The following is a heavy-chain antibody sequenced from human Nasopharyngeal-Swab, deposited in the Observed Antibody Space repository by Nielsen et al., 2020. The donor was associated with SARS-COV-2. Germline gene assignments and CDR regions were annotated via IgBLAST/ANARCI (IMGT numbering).Heavy chain of an antibody. CDR3: ARERPFDY. J-gene: IGHJ4*02. D-gene: IGHD1-1*01. CDR2: FSSNGART. V-gene: IGHV3-23*01. Sequence: GESLKISCAASGFTFSSYAMVWVRQAPGKGLEWVSGFSSNGARTYYADSVKGRFTISRDNSKNTLYLQMNSLRAEDTAVYYCARERPFDYWGQGTLVTVSS. CDR1: GFTFSSYA.